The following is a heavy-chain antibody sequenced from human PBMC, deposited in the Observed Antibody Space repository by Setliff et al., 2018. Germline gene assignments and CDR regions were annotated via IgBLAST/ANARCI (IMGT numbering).Heavy chain of an antibody. CDR1: GFTFSNYW. Sequence: GESLKISCAASGFTFSNYWMSWVRQAPGKGLEWLANIKQDGTDKNYVDSVRGRLTISRDNAKKTLYLQMSGLRVEDTAVYYCARDWDDMGIDYFDYWGQGALVTVSS. V-gene: IGHV3-7*01. CDR3: ARDWDDMGIDYFDY. CDR2: IKQDGTDK. D-gene: IGHD3-9*01. J-gene: IGHJ4*02.